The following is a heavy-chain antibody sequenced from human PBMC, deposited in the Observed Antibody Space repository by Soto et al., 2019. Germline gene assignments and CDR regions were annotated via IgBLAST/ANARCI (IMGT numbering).Heavy chain of an antibody. CDR1: GFTFRSYA. D-gene: IGHD3-3*01. Sequence: PGGSLRLSCAASGFTFRSYAVSWVRRAPGKGLEWVSVISGGGGSTYYVDSVKGRFTISRDNSKNTLYLQMNSLRAEDTAVYYCAKDLEKATHYDFWRGYSQGKYYNYHGMDVWGQGTTVTVSS. V-gene: IGHV3-23*01. CDR3: AKDLEKATHYDFWRGYSQGKYYNYHGMDV. J-gene: IGHJ6*02. CDR2: ISGGGGST.